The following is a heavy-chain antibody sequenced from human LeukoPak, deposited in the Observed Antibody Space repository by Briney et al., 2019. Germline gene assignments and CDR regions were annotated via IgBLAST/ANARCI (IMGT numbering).Heavy chain of an antibody. CDR1: GYTLTELS. J-gene: IGHJ4*02. Sequence: ASVKVSCKVSGYTLTELSLHWVRQAPGKGLEWMGGLDPEDGEMIYSQKFQGRVTMTEDTSTDIAYMEMSSLRSEDTAVYYCARARCSSTSCYDRSFDYWGQGTLVTVSS. V-gene: IGHV1-24*01. D-gene: IGHD2-2*01. CDR3: ARARCSSTSCYDRSFDY. CDR2: LDPEDGEM.